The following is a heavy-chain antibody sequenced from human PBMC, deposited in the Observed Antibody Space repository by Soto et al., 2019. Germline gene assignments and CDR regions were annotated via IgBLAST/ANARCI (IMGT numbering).Heavy chain of an antibody. CDR2: IHHTGRT. Sequence: QLQLQESGSGLVKPSQTLSLTCAVSGGSINSDGYSWSWIRQSPGKGLQWIGYIHHTGRTYYSPSLYDRVSISIDRSKNQFSLQLTSVTAADTAVYYCASLPMVRGGIGWFDPWGQGTLVTVSS. CDR3: ASLPMVRGGIGWFDP. CDR1: GGSINSDGYS. V-gene: IGHV4-30-2*06. D-gene: IGHD3-10*01. J-gene: IGHJ5*02.